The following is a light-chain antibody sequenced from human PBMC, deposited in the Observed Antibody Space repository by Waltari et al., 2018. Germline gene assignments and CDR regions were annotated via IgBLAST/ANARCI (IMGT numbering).Light chain of an antibody. V-gene: IGKV3-11*01. CDR1: QSVTNS. J-gene: IGKJ3*01. CDR3: QERSNWVFT. CDR2: DAS. Sequence: EIVLTQSPATLSLSPGERATLSCRASQSVTNSLAWYQQKPGQAPRLLIYDASNRATGIPARFSGSGSGTDFTLTISSLEPEDFAVYYCQERSNWVFTFGPGTKVDI.